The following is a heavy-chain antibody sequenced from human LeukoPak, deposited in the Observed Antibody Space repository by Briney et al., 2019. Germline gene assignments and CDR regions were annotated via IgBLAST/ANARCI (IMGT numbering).Heavy chain of an antibody. CDR2: ISAYNGNT. Sequence: ASVKVSCKASGYTFTSYGISWVRQAPGQGLEWMGWISAYNGNTNYAQKLQGRVTMTTDTSTSTAYMELRSLRSEDTAVYYCARGRAVAAARGDAFDIWGQGTMVTVSS. J-gene: IGHJ3*02. D-gene: IGHD6-19*01. CDR3: ARGRAVAAARGDAFDI. V-gene: IGHV1-18*01. CDR1: GYTFTSYG.